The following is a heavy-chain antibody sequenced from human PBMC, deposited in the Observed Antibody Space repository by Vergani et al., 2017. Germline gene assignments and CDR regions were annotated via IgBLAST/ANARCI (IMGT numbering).Heavy chain of an antibody. CDR3: ARSLVAGKGGY. CDR1: GFTFSSYS. D-gene: IGHD6-19*01. Sequence: DVQLVESGGDFVQPGGSLRLSCAASGFTFSSYSMNWVRQAPGKGLEWISYISTTSDTIYYADSVRGRFTISRDNAKNSLYLEMNSLRVEDTAVYFCARSLVAGKGGYWGQGTRVAVSS. V-gene: IGHV3-48*01. J-gene: IGHJ4*02. CDR2: ISTTSDTI.